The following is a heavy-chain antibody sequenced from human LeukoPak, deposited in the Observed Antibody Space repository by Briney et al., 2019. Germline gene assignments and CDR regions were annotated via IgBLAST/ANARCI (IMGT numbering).Heavy chain of an antibody. Sequence: ASVKVSCKVSGYTLTELSMHWMRQAPGKGLEWMGGFDPEDGETIYAQKFQGRVTMTEDTSTDTAYMELSSLRSEDTAVYYCATEPVRTNYDILTGYYPHNCFDPWGQGTLVTVSS. J-gene: IGHJ5*02. CDR2: FDPEDGET. CDR1: GYTLTELS. D-gene: IGHD3-9*01. CDR3: ATEPVRTNYDILTGYYPHNCFDP. V-gene: IGHV1-24*01.